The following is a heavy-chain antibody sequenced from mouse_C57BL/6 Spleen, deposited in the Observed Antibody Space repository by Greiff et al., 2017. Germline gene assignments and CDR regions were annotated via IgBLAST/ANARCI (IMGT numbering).Heavy chain of an antibody. V-gene: IGHV1-22*01. J-gene: IGHJ2*01. CDR3: ARDGTGYYFDY. D-gene: IGHD4-1*01. CDR1: GYTFTDYN. CDR2: INPNNGGT. Sequence: EVQLQQPGPELVKPGASVKMSCKASGYTFTDYNMHWVKQSHGKSLEWIGYINPNNGGTSYNQKFKGKATLTVNKSSSTSYMELRSLTSEDSAVYYCARDGTGYYFDYWGQGTTLTVSS.